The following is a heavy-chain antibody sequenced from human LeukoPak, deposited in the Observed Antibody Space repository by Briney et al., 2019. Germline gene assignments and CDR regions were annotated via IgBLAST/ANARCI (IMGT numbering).Heavy chain of an antibody. CDR3: AKDRGEYRSSFFDF. J-gene: IGHJ4*02. CDR1: GFTFSHYA. CDR2: ISGNGGTT. Sequence: GGSLRLSCAASGFTFSHYAMNWVRQAPGKGLEWVSVISGNGGTTYYAESVKGRFTIARDSSKNTLYLQMNSLRVEDTAVYYCAKDRGEYRSSFFDFWGQGALVSVSS. D-gene: IGHD6-6*01. V-gene: IGHV3-23*01.